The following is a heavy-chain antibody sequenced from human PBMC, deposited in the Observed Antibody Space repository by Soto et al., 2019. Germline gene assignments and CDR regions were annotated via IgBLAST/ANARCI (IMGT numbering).Heavy chain of an antibody. V-gene: IGHV1-18*04. CDR1: GYSFTNYG. Sequence: ASVKVSCKTSGYSFTNYGINWVRQAPGQGLEWMGWISPFTGDTHYTQSLQGRITVTTDTSTSTAYMELRSLRSADTAVYYCARSCSGGSCNSAYWGQGTLVTVSS. CDR3: ARSCSGGSCNSAY. D-gene: IGHD2-15*01. CDR2: ISPFTGDT. J-gene: IGHJ4*02.